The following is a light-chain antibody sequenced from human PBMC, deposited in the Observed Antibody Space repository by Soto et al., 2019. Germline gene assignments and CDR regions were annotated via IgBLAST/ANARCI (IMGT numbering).Light chain of an antibody. V-gene: IGKV1-5*01. CDR1: QSIGSW. J-gene: IGKJ2*01. Sequence: DIQMTQSPSTLSASVGDRVTITCRASQSIGSWLAWYQQKPGKAPKLLIYGASSLESGVPSRFSGSGSVTEFTLTIDSLQPDDFATYYCQQYSSSSPTFGQGTKLEIK. CDR3: QQYSSSSPT. CDR2: GAS.